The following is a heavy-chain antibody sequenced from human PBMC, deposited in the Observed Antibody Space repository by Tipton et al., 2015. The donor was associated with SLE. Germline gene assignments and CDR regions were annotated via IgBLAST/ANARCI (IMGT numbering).Heavy chain of an antibody. CDR3: ARGGASSKWLDP. CDR2: IYSSGSP. Sequence: TLSLTCTVSGGSISGFYWSWIRQPDGKGLEWIGRIYSSGSPNYNPFLKSRVTMSVDTSKNQFSLKLTSVTAADTAVYYCARGGASSKWLDPWGQGILVTVSS. D-gene: IGHD6-6*01. CDR1: GGSISGFY. V-gene: IGHV4-4*07. J-gene: IGHJ5*02.